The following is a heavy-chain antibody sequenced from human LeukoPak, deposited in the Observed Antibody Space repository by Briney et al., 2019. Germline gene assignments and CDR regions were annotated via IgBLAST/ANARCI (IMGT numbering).Heavy chain of an antibody. D-gene: IGHD6-13*01. CDR3: ARWQAAAGTHVGDF. CDR1: GYTFTSYD. CDR2: MNPNSGNT. J-gene: IGHJ4*02. V-gene: IGHV1-8*01. Sequence: ASVKVSCKASGYTFTSYDINWVRQATGQGLEWMGWMNPNSGNTGYAQKFQGRVTMTRNTSISTAYMELSSLRSEDTAVYYCARWQAAAGTHVGDFWGQGTLVTVSS.